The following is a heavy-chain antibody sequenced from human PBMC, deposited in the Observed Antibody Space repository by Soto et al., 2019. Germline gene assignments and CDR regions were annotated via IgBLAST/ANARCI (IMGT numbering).Heavy chain of an antibody. CDR2: IYHSGST. CDR3: ARDVEYSSTDNWFDP. CDR1: GGSISSGGYS. D-gene: IGHD6-6*01. J-gene: IGHJ5*02. Sequence: PSETLSLTCAVYGGSISSGGYSWSWIRQPPGKGLEWIGYIYHSGSTYYNPSLKSRVTISVDRSKNQFSLKLSSVTAADTAVYYCARDVEYSSTDNWFDPWGQGTLVTAPQ. V-gene: IGHV4-30-2*01.